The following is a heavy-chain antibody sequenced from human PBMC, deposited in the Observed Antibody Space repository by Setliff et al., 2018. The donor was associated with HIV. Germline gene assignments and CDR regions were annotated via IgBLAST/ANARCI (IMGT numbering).Heavy chain of an antibody. J-gene: IGHJ4*02. CDR3: ARGEWVIRGDFDH. Sequence: SVKVSCKASGGTFRSHEISWVRQAPGQGLEWMGGIVPILNTGNYAPKFQGRVTITADESTTTAYMELSSLRSEDTAVYYCARGEWVIRGDFDHWGQGTLVTVSS. D-gene: IGHD3-10*01. V-gene: IGHV1-69*13. CDR1: GGTFRSHE. CDR2: IVPILNTG.